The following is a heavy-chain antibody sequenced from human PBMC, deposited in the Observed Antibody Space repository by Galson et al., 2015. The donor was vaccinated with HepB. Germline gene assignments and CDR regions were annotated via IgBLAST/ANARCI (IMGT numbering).Heavy chain of an antibody. CDR1: GGTFSTYT. Sequence: SVKVSCKASGGTFSTYTISWVRQAPGQGLEWMGGITPMFGTAKYAQKFQGRVTMTADESTSTAYMELSSLTSDDTAVYYCAEKGVAAHTNPVDYWGQGTLVTVSS. J-gene: IGHJ4*02. D-gene: IGHD6-13*01. V-gene: IGHV1-69*13. CDR2: ITPMFGTA. CDR3: AEKGVAAHTNPVDY.